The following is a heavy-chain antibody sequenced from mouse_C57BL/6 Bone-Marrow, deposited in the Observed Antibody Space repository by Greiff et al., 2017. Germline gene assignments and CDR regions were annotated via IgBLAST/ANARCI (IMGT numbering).Heavy chain of an antibody. CDR3: AREGDYYDRFAY. D-gene: IGHD2-4*01. J-gene: IGHJ3*01. Sequence: EVHLVESEGGLVQPGSSMKLSCTASGFTFSDYYMDWVRPVPEKGLEWVANINYDGSSPYYLDSLKSSFIISRDNAKNILYLTMSSMKSEDTATYYCAREGDYYDRFAYWVQGTLVTVSA. V-gene: IGHV5-16*01. CDR2: INYDGSSP. CDR1: GFTFSDYY.